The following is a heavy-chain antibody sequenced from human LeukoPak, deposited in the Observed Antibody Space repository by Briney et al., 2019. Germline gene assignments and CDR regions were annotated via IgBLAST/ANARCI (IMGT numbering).Heavy chain of an antibody. CDR1: GYRFSSYW. CDR3: VRLGDGYNEDAFDI. Sequence: GESLKISCEASGYRFSSYWIGWVRQMPGKGLEWMGIIYPGDSDTRYSPSFQGQVTISADKSISTAYLQWSSLKASDTAMYYCVRLGDGYNEDAFDIWGQGTMVTVSS. V-gene: IGHV5-51*01. D-gene: IGHD5-24*01. J-gene: IGHJ3*02. CDR2: IYPGDSDT.